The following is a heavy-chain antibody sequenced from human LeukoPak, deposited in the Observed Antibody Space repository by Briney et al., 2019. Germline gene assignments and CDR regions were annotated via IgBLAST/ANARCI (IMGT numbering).Heavy chain of an antibody. D-gene: IGHD1-26*01. J-gene: IGHJ4*02. V-gene: IGHV3-48*01. CDR3: AREIVGATNLLHIDY. Sequence: GGSLRLSCAASGFTFSSYSMNWVRQAPGKGLEWVSYISSSSSTIYYADSVKGRFTISRDNAKNSLYLQMNSLRAEDTAVYYCAREIVGATNLLHIDYWGQGTLVTVSS. CDR1: GFTFSSYS. CDR2: ISSSSSTI.